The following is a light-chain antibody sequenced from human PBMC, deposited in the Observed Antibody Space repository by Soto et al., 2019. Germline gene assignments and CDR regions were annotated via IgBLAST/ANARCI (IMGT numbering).Light chain of an antibody. CDR2: AAS. Sequence: EIVMTQSPATLSVSPGERATLSCRASQSVSNNYLAWYQQKPGQAPRLLIYAASTKATGVPARFTGSGSRTDFNLTITSLQSEDFAVYYCQQYYHWPRTFGQGTKVDIK. CDR3: QQYYHWPRT. CDR1: QSVSNN. J-gene: IGKJ1*01. V-gene: IGKV3-15*01.